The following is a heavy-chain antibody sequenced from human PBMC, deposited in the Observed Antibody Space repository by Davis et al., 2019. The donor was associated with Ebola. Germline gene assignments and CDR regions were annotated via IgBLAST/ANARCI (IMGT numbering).Heavy chain of an antibody. D-gene: IGHD1-1*01. J-gene: IGHJ4*02. CDR2: INPHNGNT. V-gene: IGHV1-18*01. CDR3: ARAQFPTTSDH. CDR1: DYTFSNYG. Sequence: AASVKVSCKASDYTFSNYGISWVRQAPGQGLEWMGWINPHNGNTNYAQNVQGRVTMTTDTSTSTAYMEVGILRSDDTAVYYCARAQFPTTSDHWGQGTLATVSS.